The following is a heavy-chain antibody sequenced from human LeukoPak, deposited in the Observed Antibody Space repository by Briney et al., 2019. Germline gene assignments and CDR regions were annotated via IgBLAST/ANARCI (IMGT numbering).Heavy chain of an antibody. D-gene: IGHD3-10*01. CDR3: ASLRVLFFGAPLPPPSHYYIDV. CDR1: GGSISTHY. V-gene: IGHV4-59*11. Sequence: PSETLSLICTVSGGSISTHYWSWIRQPPGKGLEYIGYTYYSGSTNQNPSLQSRVTMSVDTSKNQFSLKLTSVTAADTAVYYCASLRVLFFGAPLPPPSHYYIDVWGKGTPVTVSS. CDR2: TYYSGST. J-gene: IGHJ6*03.